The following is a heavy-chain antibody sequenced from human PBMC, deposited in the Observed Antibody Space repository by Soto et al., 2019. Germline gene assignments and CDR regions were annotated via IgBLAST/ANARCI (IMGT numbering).Heavy chain of an antibody. V-gene: IGHV6-1*01. J-gene: IGHJ6*02. Sequence: PSQTLSLTCAISGDSVSSNSAAWNWIRQSPSRGLEWLGRTYYRSKWYNDYAVSVKSRITINPDTSKNQLSLQLNSVTPEDTAVYYCARVRAWGYCSSTSCYTFYYYGMDVWGQGTTFTVFS. D-gene: IGHD2-2*02. CDR2: TYYRSKWYN. CDR3: ARVRAWGYCSSTSCYTFYYYGMDV. CDR1: GDSVSSNSAA.